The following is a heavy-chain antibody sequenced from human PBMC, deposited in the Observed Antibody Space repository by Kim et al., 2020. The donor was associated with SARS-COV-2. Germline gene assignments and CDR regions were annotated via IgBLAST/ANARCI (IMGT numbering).Heavy chain of an antibody. V-gene: IGHV3-30*02. Sequence: SVKGRSTISRYNSKNTRYLQMNSLRAEDTAVYYCAKVGSFGSSWRNWFDPWGQGTLVTVSS. J-gene: IGHJ5*02. D-gene: IGHD6-13*01. CDR3: AKVGSFGSSWRNWFDP.